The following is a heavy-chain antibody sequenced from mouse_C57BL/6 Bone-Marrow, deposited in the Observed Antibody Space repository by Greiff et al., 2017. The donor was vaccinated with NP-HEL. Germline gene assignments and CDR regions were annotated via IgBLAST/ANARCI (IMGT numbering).Heavy chain of an antibody. Sequence: EVKVVESGGGLVKPGGSLKLSCAASGFTFSDYGMHWVRQAPEKGLEWVAYISSGSSTIYYADTVKGRFTISRDNAKNTLFLQMTSLRSEDTAMYYCARRQLRLQNYFDYWGQGTTLTVSS. CDR2: ISSGSSTI. D-gene: IGHD3-2*02. CDR1: GFTFSDYG. V-gene: IGHV5-17*01. J-gene: IGHJ2*01. CDR3: ARRQLRLQNYFDY.